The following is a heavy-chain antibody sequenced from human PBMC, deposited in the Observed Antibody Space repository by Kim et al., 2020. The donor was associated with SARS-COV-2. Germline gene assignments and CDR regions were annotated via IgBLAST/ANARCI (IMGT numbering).Heavy chain of an antibody. D-gene: IGHD2-15*01. V-gene: IGHV3-30*18. J-gene: IGHJ4*02. CDR2: VSYEGRNT. CDR3: VKEAAFTTVVVDYYFDY. CDR1: GFNFTNYG. Sequence: GGSLRLSCVASGFNFTNYGMHWVRQAPGKGLEWVGIVSYEGRNTYYAASVKGRFTISRDNSKNTLYLQMNSLRTEDTAQYFCVKEAAFTTVVVDYYFDYWGQGTLVTVSS.